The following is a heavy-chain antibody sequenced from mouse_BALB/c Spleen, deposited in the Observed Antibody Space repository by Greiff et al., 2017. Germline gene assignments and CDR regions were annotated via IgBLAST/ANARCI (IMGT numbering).Heavy chain of an antibody. CDR2: IDPENGDT. CDR1: GFNIKDYY. Sequence: EVKLQESGAELVRSGASVKLSCTASGFNIKDYYMHWVKQRPEQGLEWIGWIDPENGDTEYAPKFQGKATMTADTSSNTAYLQLSSLTSEDTAVYYCNALYGNSHYYAMDYWGQGTSVTVSS. V-gene: IGHV14-4*02. CDR3: NALYGNSHYYAMDY. J-gene: IGHJ4*01. D-gene: IGHD2-10*02.